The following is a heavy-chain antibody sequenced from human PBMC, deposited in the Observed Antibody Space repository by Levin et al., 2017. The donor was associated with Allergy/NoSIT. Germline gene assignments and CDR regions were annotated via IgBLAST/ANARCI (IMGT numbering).Heavy chain of an antibody. CDR2: IKQDGSEK. Sequence: PGGSLRLSCAASGFTFSSYWMSWVRQAPGKGLEWVANIKQDGSEKYYVDSVKGRFTISRDNAKNSLYLQMNSLRAEDTAVYYCARGGFMITFGGVIGPLDYWGQGTLVTVSS. CDR1: GFTFSSYW. J-gene: IGHJ4*02. V-gene: IGHV3-7*01. CDR3: ARGGFMITFGGVIGPLDY. D-gene: IGHD3-16*02.